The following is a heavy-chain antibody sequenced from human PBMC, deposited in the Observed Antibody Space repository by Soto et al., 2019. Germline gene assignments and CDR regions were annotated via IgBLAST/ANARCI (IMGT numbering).Heavy chain of an antibody. CDR1: GGTFSSYT. J-gene: IGHJ5*01. Sequence: SVKVSCKASGGTFSSYTISWVRQAPGQGLEWMGRIIPILGIANYAQKFQGRVTITADKSTSTAYMELSSLRSEDTAVYYCALDEDGSCGSCYEPWGFDSWGQGTLVTVSS. CDR2: IIPILGIA. V-gene: IGHV1-69*02. CDR3: ALDEDGSCGSCYEPWGFDS. D-gene: IGHD2-15*01.